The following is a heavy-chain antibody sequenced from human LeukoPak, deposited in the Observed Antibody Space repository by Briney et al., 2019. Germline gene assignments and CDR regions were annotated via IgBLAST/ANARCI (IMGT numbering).Heavy chain of an antibody. J-gene: IGHJ6*02. CDR1: GGSISSGGYS. V-gene: IGHV4-30-2*01. Sequence: SETLSLTCAVSGGSISSGGYSWSWIRQPPGKGLEWIGYIYHSGSTYYNPSLKSRVTISVDRSKNQFSLKLSSVTAVDTAVYYCARETKSYGMDVWGQGTTVTVSS. CDR2: IYHSGST. D-gene: IGHD1-14*01. CDR3: ARETKSYGMDV.